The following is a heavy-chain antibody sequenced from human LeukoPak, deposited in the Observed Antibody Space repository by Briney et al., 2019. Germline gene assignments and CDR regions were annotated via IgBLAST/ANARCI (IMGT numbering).Heavy chain of an antibody. J-gene: IGHJ1*01. CDR2: INWNGGST. Sequence: PGGSLRLSCAASGFTFDDYGMSWVRQAPGKGLEWVSGINWNGGSTGYADSVKGRFTISRDNAKNSLYLQMNSLRAEDTALYYCARKGYYASSGYLGYFQHWGQGTLVTVSS. CDR3: ARKGYYASSGYLGYFQH. D-gene: IGHD3-22*01. CDR1: GFTFDDYG. V-gene: IGHV3-20*04.